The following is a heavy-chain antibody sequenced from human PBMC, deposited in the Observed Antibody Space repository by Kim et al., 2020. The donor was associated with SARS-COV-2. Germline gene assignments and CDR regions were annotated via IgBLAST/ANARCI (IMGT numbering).Heavy chain of an antibody. CDR2: INAGNGNT. CDR3: ARDMGPHYGSGSYATYYYYGMDV. CDR1: GYTFTSYA. Sequence: ASVKVSCKASGYTFTSYAMHWVRQAPGQRLEWMGWINAGNGNTKYSQKFQGRVTITRDTSASTAYMELSSLRSEDTAVYYCARDMGPHYGSGSYATYYYYGMDVWGQGTTVTVSS. D-gene: IGHD3-10*01. J-gene: IGHJ6*02. V-gene: IGHV1-3*01.